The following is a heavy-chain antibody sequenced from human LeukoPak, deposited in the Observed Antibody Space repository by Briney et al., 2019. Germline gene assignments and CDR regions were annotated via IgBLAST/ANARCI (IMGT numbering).Heavy chain of an antibody. J-gene: IGHJ4*02. CDR1: GFIFEEEI. CDR3: VRQKSNGGGSLDF. Sequence: GESLRLSCAASGFIFEEEIMHWVRQGPGRGLEWVSLISWDGSRTYYADAVSGRFTISRDNDKNSLYLQMTNLRSDDTARYYCVRQKSNGGGSLDFWGQGALVTVSS. D-gene: IGHD2-8*01. CDR2: ISWDGSRT. V-gene: IGHV3-43*01.